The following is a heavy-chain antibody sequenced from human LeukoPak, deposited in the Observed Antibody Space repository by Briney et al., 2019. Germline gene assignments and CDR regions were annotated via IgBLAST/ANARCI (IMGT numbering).Heavy chain of an antibody. V-gene: IGHV3-7*01. D-gene: IGHD1-26*01. CDR3: ARVGTWELQRVFDY. Sequence: GGSLRLSCAASGFTFTDYWMTWVRQVPGKGLEWVANILRGGGESYYVDSVKGRFTISRENAKNSLYLQMDSLRVEDTAVYYCARVGTWELQRVFDYWGQGTPVTVSS. CDR2: ILRGGGES. J-gene: IGHJ4*02. CDR1: GFTFTDYW.